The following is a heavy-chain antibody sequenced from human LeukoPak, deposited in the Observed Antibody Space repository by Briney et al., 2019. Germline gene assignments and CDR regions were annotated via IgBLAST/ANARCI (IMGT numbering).Heavy chain of an antibody. J-gene: IGHJ4*02. Sequence: GGSLRLXCAASGLTFNTYWMHWVRQAPGKGLVWVSRINSDGSSTAYADSVKGRFTFSRDNAKNTLYLQMNSLRAEDTAVYYCARDLRGSGSLDYWGQGTLVTVSS. CDR3: ARDLRGSGSLDY. D-gene: IGHD3-10*01. CDR1: GLTFNTYW. CDR2: INSDGSST. V-gene: IGHV3-74*01.